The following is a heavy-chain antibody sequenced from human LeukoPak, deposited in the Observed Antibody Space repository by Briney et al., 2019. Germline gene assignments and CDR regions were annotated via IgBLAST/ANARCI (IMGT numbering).Heavy chain of an antibody. V-gene: IGHV1-2*02. CDR2: INPNSGGT. J-gene: IGHJ4*02. Sequence: ASVKVSCKASGYTFTGYYMHWVRQAPGQGLEWMGWINPNSGGTNYAQKFQGGVTMTRDTSISTAYMELSRLRSDDTAVYYCARGLRYFDWLLSFDYWGQGTLVTVSS. D-gene: IGHD3-9*01. CDR1: GYTFTGYY. CDR3: ARGLRYFDWLLSFDY.